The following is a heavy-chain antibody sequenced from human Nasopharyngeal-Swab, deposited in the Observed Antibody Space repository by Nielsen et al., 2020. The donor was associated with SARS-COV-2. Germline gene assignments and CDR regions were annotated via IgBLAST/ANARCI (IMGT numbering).Heavy chain of an antibody. Sequence: ASVKVSCKASGYTFTSYGISWVQQAPGQGLEWMGWISAYNGNTNYAQKLQGRVTMTTDTSTSTAYMELRSLRSDDTAVYYCARGYGSGSYYAYYYYGMDVWGQGTTVTVSS. V-gene: IGHV1-18*01. CDR1: GYTFTSYG. CDR2: ISAYNGNT. CDR3: ARGYGSGSYYAYYYYGMDV. D-gene: IGHD3-10*01. J-gene: IGHJ6*02.